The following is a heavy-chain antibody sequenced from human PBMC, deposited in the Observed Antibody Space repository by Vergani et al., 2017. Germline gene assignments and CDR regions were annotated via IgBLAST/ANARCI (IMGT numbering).Heavy chain of an antibody. CDR2: MNPNSGNT. J-gene: IGHJ4*02. V-gene: IGHV1-8*01. CDR3: ARGSLKAGVRGFDY. D-gene: IGHD3-10*01. Sequence: QVQLVQSGAEVKKPGASVKVSCKASGYTFTSYDINWVRQATGQGLEWMGWMNPNSGNTGYAQKFQGRVTMTRNTSISTAYMELSILRSEDTAVYYCARGSLKAGVRGFDYWGQGTLVTVSS. CDR1: GYTFTSYD.